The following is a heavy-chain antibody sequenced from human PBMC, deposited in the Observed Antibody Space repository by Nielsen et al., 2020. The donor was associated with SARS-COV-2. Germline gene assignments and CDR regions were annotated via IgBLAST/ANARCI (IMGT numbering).Heavy chain of an antibody. CDR3: AKMSPPGIAVGTAEYFQH. CDR2: IWYDGSDK. J-gene: IGHJ1*01. V-gene: IGHV3-33*06. D-gene: IGHD6-19*01. CDR1: GFTFSSYG. Sequence: GESLKISCAASGFTFSSYGMHWVRQAPGKGLEWVAIIWYDGSDKYYADSVKGRFTISRDNFKNTLYLQLNSVRAEDTAVYYCAKMSPPGIAVGTAEYFQHWGQGTLVTVSS.